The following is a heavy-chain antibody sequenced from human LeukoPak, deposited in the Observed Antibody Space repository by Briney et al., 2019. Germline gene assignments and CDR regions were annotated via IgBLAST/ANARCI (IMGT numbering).Heavy chain of an antibody. Sequence: WSLRLSCVASGFTFSTFSMDWVRQAPGRGLQWLSYISSTSNTIYYADSLKGRFTISRDNAKNSLYLQIDSLSVEDTAVYYCARMGIAAAGVDYWGQGTLVTVSS. CDR3: ARMGIAAAGVDY. CDR1: GFTFSTFS. CDR2: ISSTSNTI. J-gene: IGHJ4*02. D-gene: IGHD6-13*01. V-gene: IGHV3-48*01.